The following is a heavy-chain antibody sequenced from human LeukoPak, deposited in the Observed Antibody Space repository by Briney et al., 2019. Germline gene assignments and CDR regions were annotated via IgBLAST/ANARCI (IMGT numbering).Heavy chain of an antibody. V-gene: IGHV3-21*04. Sequence: PGGSLRLSCAASGFTFSSYSMNWVRQAPGKGLEWVSSITSGSNYIYYADSVKGRFTISRDNAKNSLYLRMNSLRAEDTALYYCARGGSTGWYSFDYWGQGTLVTVSS. D-gene: IGHD6-19*01. CDR3: ARGGSTGWYSFDY. J-gene: IGHJ4*02. CDR2: ITSGSNYI. CDR1: GFTFSSYS.